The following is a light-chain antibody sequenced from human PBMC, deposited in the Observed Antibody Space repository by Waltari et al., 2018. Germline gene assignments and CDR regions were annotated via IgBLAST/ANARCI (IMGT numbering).Light chain of an antibody. V-gene: IGKV4-1*01. CDR3: QQYYSRRT. CDR1: IMLYTYHDRNY. Sequence: IMLYTYHDRNYLAWYQRKPGHPPKLLIYWASTRYSGVPERFSGSGSGTDFSLTISSLQPEDVAVYYCQQYYSRRTFGRGTRVEIK. J-gene: IGKJ1*01. CDR2: WAS.